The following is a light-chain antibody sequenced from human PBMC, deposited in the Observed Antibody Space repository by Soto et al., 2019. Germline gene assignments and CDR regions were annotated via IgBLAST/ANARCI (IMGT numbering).Light chain of an antibody. CDR2: DVS. Sequence: QSSLTQPRSVSGSPGQSVPISCTGISSGVCRSNYVSWYQHHPGKAPQLVIYDVSKRPSGVPDRFTGSKSGGTTSLTISGLQPEDEADYFCCLYAGTYTWVFGGGTKRTVL. CDR1: SSGVCRSNY. CDR3: CLYAGTYTWV. J-gene: IGLJ3*02. V-gene: IGLV2-11*01.